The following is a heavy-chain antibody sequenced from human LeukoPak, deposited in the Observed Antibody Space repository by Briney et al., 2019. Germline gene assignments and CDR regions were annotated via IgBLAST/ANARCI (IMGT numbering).Heavy chain of an antibody. J-gene: IGHJ3*02. CDR1: GGSISSYY. CDR2: IYTSGST. Sequence: SETLSLTCTVSGGSISSYYWSWIRQPAGKGLEWIGRIYTSGSTNYNPSLKSRVTMSVDTSKNQFSLKLSSVTAADTAVYYCARDHRSIVVVPAAIGYAFDIWGQGTMVTVSS. D-gene: IGHD2-2*01. CDR3: ARDHRSIVVVPAAIGYAFDI. V-gene: IGHV4-4*07.